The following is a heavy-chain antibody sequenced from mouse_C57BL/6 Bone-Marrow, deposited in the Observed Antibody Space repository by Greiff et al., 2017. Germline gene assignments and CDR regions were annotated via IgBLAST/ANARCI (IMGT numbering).Heavy chain of an antibody. V-gene: IGHV6-3*01. CDR1: GFTFSNYW. CDR2: IRLKSDNYAT. D-gene: IGHD4-1*01. J-gene: IGHJ2*01. Sequence: EVMLVESGGGLVQPGGSMKLSCVASGFTFSNYWMNWVRQSPEKGLEWVAQIRLKSDNYATHYAESVKGRFTISRDDSKSSVYLQMNNLRAEDTGIYYCTGGTGTGPYFDYWGQGTTLTVSS. CDR3: TGGTGTGPYFDY.